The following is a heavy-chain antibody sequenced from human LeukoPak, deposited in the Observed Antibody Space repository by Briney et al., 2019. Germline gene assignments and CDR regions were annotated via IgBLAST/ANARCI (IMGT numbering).Heavy chain of an antibody. Sequence: GGSLRLSCAASGLTFSNYAMSWFRQAPGKGLEWVSGITSGFTPHYADSVKGRFTISRDNAKNSLYLQMNSLRADDTAVYYCARDQWLDYWGQGTLVTVSS. CDR1: GLTFSNYA. CDR2: ITSGFTP. CDR3: ARDQWLDY. V-gene: IGHV3-23*01. D-gene: IGHD6-19*01. J-gene: IGHJ4*02.